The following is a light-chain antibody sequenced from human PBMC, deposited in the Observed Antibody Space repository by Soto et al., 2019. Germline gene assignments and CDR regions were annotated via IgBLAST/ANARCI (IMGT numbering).Light chain of an antibody. CDR1: WSISRY. J-gene: IGKJ5*01. CDR2: FXS. V-gene: IGKV1-39*01. CDR3: QQSYGTTST. Sequence: IHMTQSPSSLSASLGDRVTVSXRASWSISRYFNWYQQEPGXAPNXXXAFXSSLQREGPSRFSGSGSGTDFTLTITSLQPEDFANYYCQQSYGTTSTFGQGTRLEIK.